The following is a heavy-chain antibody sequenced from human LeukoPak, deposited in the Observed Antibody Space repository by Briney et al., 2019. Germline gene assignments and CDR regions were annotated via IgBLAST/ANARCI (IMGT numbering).Heavy chain of an antibody. D-gene: IGHD4-17*01. CDR3: ARLNTTVTADPPFDY. J-gene: IGHJ4*02. CDR2: MYPGDSDT. V-gene: IGHV5-51*01. Sequence: GGGLKISCKGSGYSFTSYWIGWVRQMPGNGLEGMGIMYPGDSDTRYIPSFQGQVTISADKSISTAYLQWSSLKASDTAMYYCARLNTTVTADPPFDYWGQGTLVTVSS. CDR1: GYSFTSYW.